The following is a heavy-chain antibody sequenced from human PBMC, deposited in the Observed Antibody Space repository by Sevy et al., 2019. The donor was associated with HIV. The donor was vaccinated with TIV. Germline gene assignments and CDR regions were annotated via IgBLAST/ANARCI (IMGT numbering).Heavy chain of an antibody. J-gene: IGHJ5*02. Sequence: GGSLRLSCAASGFNFNIAAIHWVRQAPGRGLEWVARIRSRADSYETEYSASVRGRFTISRDDSRTTAYLQMNSLKTEDTAVYSCTRQGVIADLDLWGQGTLVTVSS. CDR1: GFNFNIAA. V-gene: IGHV3-73*01. CDR2: IRSRADSYET. D-gene: IGHD2-15*01. CDR3: TRQGVIADLDL.